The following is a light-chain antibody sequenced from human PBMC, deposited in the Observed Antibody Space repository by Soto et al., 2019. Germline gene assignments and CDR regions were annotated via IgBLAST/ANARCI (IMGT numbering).Light chain of an antibody. CDR2: AAS. CDR3: QQNYSAPLT. V-gene: IGKV1-39*01. Sequence: IQMTQSPSSLSASVGDRVTITCRASQSIANYLNWYQQKPGKAPKLLIHAASSLQSGVPSRFGGSGSGTDFALTISSLQPEDFAAYYCQQNYSAPLTFGGGTKVDIK. J-gene: IGKJ4*01. CDR1: QSIANY.